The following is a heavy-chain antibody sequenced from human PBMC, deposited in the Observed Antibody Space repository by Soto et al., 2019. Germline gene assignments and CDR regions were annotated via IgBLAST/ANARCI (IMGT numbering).Heavy chain of an antibody. J-gene: IGHJ4*02. CDR3: ARDPGMSITIFGVAPAYFDY. D-gene: IGHD3-3*01. V-gene: IGHV3-33*01. Sequence: PGGSLRLSCAASGFTFSSYGMHWVRQAPGKGLEWVAVIWYDGSNKYYADSVKGRFTISRDNSKNTLYLQMNSLRAEDTAVYYCARDPGMSITIFGVAPAYFDYWGEGTLVTVSS. CDR2: IWYDGSNK. CDR1: GFTFSSYG.